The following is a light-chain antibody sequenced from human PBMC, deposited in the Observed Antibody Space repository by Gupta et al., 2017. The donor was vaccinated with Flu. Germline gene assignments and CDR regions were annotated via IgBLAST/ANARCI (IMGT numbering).Light chain of an antibody. J-gene: IGKJ3*01. CDR2: SAS. CDR3: QQHAGSPFT. Sequence: EIVLTQSPGTLSLSPGERATLSCMASQSLSGALAWYQQKPGQAPRLLIFSASGRATGTPGRFSGSGSGTDFTLTISRLEPEDFAVYYCQQHAGSPFTFGPGTTVDIK. V-gene: IGKV3-20*01. CDR1: QSLSGA.